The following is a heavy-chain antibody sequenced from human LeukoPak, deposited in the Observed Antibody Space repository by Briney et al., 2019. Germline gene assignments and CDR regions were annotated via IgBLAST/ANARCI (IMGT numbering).Heavy chain of an antibody. Sequence: ASVKVFCKASGYTFSKYDINWVRQTTGQGLEWMGWVNPRGNTAYAQKFQGRVTFTRTASISTAYMELNSLTSDDTGVYYCAREVSRNDGTLDFWGQGTLVTVSS. V-gene: IGHV1-8*03. D-gene: IGHD1-1*01. CDR1: GYTFSKYD. J-gene: IGHJ4*02. CDR2: VNPRGNT. CDR3: AREVSRNDGTLDF.